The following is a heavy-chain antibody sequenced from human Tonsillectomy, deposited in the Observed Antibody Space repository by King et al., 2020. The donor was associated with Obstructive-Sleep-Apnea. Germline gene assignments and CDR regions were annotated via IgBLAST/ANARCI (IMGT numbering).Heavy chain of an antibody. CDR3: ARWNEGFDY. CDR2: IYYSVIT. D-gene: IGHD1-1*01. V-gene: IGHV4-59*08. CDR1: GGSITNYY. Sequence: VQLQESGPGLVRPSETLSLTCTVPGGSITNYYWGWIRQPPGKGLEWIGYIYYSVITDYNPALSGRVTISVDTSKNQLSLRVTSVTAADTAEYFCARWNEGFDYWGQGTLVTVSS. J-gene: IGHJ4*02.